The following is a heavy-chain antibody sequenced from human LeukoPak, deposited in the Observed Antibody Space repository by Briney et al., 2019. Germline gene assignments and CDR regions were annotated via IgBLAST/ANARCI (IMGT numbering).Heavy chain of an antibody. D-gene: IGHD4-23*01. Sequence: GASVKVFCKASGGTFSSYAISWVRQAPGQGLEWMGGIIPIFGTANYAQKFQGRVTITADESTSTAYMELSSLRSEDTAVYYCARDRRFNGGNWEFDYWGQGTLVTVSS. CDR1: GGTFSSYA. V-gene: IGHV1-69*13. CDR3: ARDRRFNGGNWEFDY. CDR2: IIPIFGTA. J-gene: IGHJ4*02.